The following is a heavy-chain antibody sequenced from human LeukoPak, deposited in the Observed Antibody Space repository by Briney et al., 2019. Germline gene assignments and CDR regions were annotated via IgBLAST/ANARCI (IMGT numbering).Heavy chain of an antibody. CDR3: TKGGLADY. CDR1: GFTFSNAW. J-gene: IGHJ4*02. Sequence: GGSLRLSCAASGFTFSNAWMSWVRQAPGKGLEWVGRIKSKTDGETTDYAAPVKGRFTISRDDSKNTLYLQMNSLKTEDTAVYYCTKGGLADYWGQGTLVTVSS. D-gene: IGHD5-12*01. CDR2: IKSKTDGETT. V-gene: IGHV3-15*01.